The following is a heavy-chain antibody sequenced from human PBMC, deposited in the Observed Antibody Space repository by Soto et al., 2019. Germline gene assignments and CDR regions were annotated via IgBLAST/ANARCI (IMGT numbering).Heavy chain of an antibody. Sequence: EVQLVESGGGLVQPGGSLRLSCAASGFTFSSYSMNWVRQAPGRGLEWVSYISSSSSTIYYADSVKGRFTISRDNAKNSLYLQMNSLRDEDTAVYYCARDPSLRFLEWLFDYWGQGTLVTVSS. CDR1: GFTFSSYS. D-gene: IGHD3-3*01. V-gene: IGHV3-48*02. CDR3: ARDPSLRFLEWLFDY. J-gene: IGHJ4*02. CDR2: ISSSSSTI.